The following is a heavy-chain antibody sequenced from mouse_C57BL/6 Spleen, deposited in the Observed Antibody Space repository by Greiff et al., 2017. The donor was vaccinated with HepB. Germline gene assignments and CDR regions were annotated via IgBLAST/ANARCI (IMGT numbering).Heavy chain of an antibody. V-gene: IGHV5-6*02. CDR1: GFTFSSYG. Sequence: DVMLVESGGDLVKPGGSLKLSCAASGFTFSSYGMSWVRQTPDKRLEWVATISSGGSYTYYPDSVKGRFTISRDNAKNTLYLLMSSLKSEDTAMYYCAGRDSSGYYFDYWGQGTTLTVSS. CDR2: ISSGGSYT. D-gene: IGHD3-2*02. CDR3: AGRDSSGYYFDY. J-gene: IGHJ2*01.